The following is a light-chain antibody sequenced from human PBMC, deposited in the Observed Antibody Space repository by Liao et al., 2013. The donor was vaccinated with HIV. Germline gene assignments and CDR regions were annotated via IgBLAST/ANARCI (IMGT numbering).Light chain of an antibody. V-gene: IGLV3-1*01. Sequence: SYELTQPSSVSVSPGQTASITCSGDKLGDKYVSWYQQKPGQSPILVIYQDTKRPSGIPERFSGSKSGNTATLTISGTQTMDEADYYCQAWDTSTHVFGTGTKVTVL. CDR2: QDT. CDR3: QAWDTSTHV. CDR1: KLGDKY. J-gene: IGLJ1*01.